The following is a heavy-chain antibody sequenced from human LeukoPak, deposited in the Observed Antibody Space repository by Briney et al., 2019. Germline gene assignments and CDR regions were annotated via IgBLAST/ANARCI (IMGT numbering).Heavy chain of an antibody. Sequence: TGGSLRLSCAASGFTFSSYWMHWVRQAPGKGLVWVSRINSDGSSTSYADSVKGRFTISRDNAKNSLYLQMNSLRAEDTAVYYCATGYSSSWSRPFDYWGRGTLVTVSS. D-gene: IGHD6-13*01. CDR2: INSDGSST. V-gene: IGHV3-74*01. CDR3: ATGYSSSWSRPFDY. CDR1: GFTFSSYW. J-gene: IGHJ4*02.